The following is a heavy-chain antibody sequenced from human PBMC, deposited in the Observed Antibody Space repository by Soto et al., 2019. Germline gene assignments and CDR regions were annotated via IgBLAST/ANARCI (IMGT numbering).Heavy chain of an antibody. CDR3: ASDSHCDGGNCPMGGFDM. CDR2: IYPGNSNT. V-gene: IGHV5-51*01. D-gene: IGHD2-15*01. J-gene: IGHJ3*02. CDR1: GYTFTNYW. Sequence: GESLKISYKGSGYTFTNYWVAWLRQMPGKALEWVAIIYPGNSNTMYSPSFKGQVTISADTALSTTYLQWDTLKPSDTPIYFCASDSHCDGGNCPMGGFDMWGQGTMVTVSS.